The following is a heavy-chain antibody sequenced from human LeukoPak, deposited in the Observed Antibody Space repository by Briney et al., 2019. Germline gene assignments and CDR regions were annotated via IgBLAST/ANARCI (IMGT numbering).Heavy chain of an antibody. Sequence: SETLSLTCAVYGGSFSGYYWSWIRQPPGKGLEWIGETNHSGSTNYNPSLKSRVTISVDTSKNQFSLKLSSVTAADTAVYYCARTTRITIFGVVNWFDPWGQGTLVTVSS. D-gene: IGHD3-3*01. J-gene: IGHJ5*02. CDR2: TNHSGST. CDR1: GGSFSGYY. CDR3: ARTTRITIFGVVNWFDP. V-gene: IGHV4-34*01.